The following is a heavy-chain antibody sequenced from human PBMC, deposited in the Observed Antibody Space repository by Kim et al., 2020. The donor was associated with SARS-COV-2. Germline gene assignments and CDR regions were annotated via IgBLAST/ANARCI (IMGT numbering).Heavy chain of an antibody. V-gene: IGHV4-34*01. J-gene: IGHJ4*02. Sequence: PETLSLTCAVYGGSFSGYYWSWIRQPPGKGLEWIGEINHSGSTNYNPSLKSRVTISVDTSKNQFSLKLSSVTAADTAVYYCARGVGATSYWGQGTLVTVS. CDR1: GGSFSGYY. D-gene: IGHD1-26*01. CDR2: INHSGST. CDR3: ARGVGATSY.